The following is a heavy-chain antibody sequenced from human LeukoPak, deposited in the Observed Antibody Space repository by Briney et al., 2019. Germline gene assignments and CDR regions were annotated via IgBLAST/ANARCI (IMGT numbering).Heavy chain of an antibody. V-gene: IGHV3-21*01. CDR2: IGSSSSYI. Sequence: GGSLRLSCAASGFTFSSYSMNWVRQAPGKGLEWVSSIGSSSSYIYYADSVKGRFTISRDNAKNSLHLQMNSLRAEDTAVYYCAREDYYYDSSGFGGRDYYYGMDVWGQGTRSPSP. CDR3: AREDYYYDSSGFGGRDYYYGMDV. CDR1: GFTFSSYS. J-gene: IGHJ6*02. D-gene: IGHD3-22*01.